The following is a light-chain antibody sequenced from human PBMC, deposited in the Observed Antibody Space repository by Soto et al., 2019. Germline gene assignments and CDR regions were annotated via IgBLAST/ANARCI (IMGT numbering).Light chain of an antibody. V-gene: IGKV3-15*01. J-gene: IGKJ1*01. CDR3: QQYYGWPWT. CDR2: GAS. Sequence: EVVMTQSPATLSVSPGERATLSCRASQSVGSNLAWYQQRPGQAPRLLIYGASTRATGIPARFSGSESGTEFTLTISSLQSEDFAVYSCQQYYGWPWTFGQGTKVEIK. CDR1: QSVGSN.